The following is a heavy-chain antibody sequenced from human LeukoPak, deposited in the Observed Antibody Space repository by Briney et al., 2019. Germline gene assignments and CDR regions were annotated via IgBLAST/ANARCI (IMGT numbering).Heavy chain of an antibody. CDR2: ISGDGGST. CDR1: GFTFDDYA. CDR3: ASSGITPG. D-gene: IGHD3-10*01. Sequence: GGSLRLSCAASGFTFDDYAMHWVRQAPGKGLEWVSLISGDGGSTYHADSVKGRFTISRDNSKNSLYLQMNSLRTEDTALYYCASSGITPGWGQGTLVTVSS. J-gene: IGHJ4*02. V-gene: IGHV3-43*02.